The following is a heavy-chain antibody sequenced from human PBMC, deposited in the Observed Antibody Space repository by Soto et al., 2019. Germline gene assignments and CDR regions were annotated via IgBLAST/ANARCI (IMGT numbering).Heavy chain of an antibody. CDR3: ARVRSVDGHIDY. D-gene: IGHD6-19*01. V-gene: IGHV4-31*03. Sequence: PSETLSLTCTVSGGSISSGGYYWSWIRQHPGKGLEWIGYIYYSGSTYYNPSLKSRVTISVDTSKNQFSLKLSSVTAADTAVYYCARVRSVDGHIDYWGQGTLVTVSS. J-gene: IGHJ4*02. CDR1: GGSISSGGYY. CDR2: IYYSGST.